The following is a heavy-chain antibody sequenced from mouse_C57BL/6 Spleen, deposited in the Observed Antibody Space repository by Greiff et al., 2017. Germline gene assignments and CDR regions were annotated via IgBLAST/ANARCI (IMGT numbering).Heavy chain of an antibody. CDR1: GYTFTSYW. CDR2: INPSSGYT. V-gene: IGHV1-7*01. CDR3: ARSGGDYFDY. J-gene: IGHJ2*01. Sequence: VQLQQSGAELAKPGASVKLSCKASGYTFTSYWMHWVKQRPGQGLEWIGYINPSSGYTKYNQKFKDKDTLPAAKSSSTAYMQLSSLTYEDSAVXYCARSGGDYFDYWGQGTTLTVSS.